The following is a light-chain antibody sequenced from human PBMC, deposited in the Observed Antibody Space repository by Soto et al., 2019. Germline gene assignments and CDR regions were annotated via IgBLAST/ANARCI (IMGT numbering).Light chain of an antibody. CDR1: QSVGTF. CDR2: DAS. Sequence: EIVLTQSPATLSLSPGERATLSCRASQSVGTFFAWYQLKPGQAPRLLIYDASNRATGIPARFSGSGSGTDFTLTISSLEPEDFAVYYCQQCYNWPQWTFGQGTKVDIK. J-gene: IGKJ1*01. V-gene: IGKV3-11*01. CDR3: QQCYNWPQWT.